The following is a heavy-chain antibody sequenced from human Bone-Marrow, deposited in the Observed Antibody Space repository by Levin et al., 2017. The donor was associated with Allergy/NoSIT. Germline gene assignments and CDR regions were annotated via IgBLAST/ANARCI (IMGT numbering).Heavy chain of an antibody. CDR3: AREVPAAGHFEY. V-gene: IGHV4-59*01. CDR2: IYYTGST. CDR1: GGSISGYY. J-gene: IGHJ4*02. Sequence: PSETLSLTCTVSGGSISGYYWFWIRQSPGKGLEYIGHIYYTGSTNYNPSLQSRVTISVDTSRNQFSLKLSSVTASDTAVYFCAREVPAAGHFEYWGQGIPVTVSS. D-gene: IGHD6-13*01.